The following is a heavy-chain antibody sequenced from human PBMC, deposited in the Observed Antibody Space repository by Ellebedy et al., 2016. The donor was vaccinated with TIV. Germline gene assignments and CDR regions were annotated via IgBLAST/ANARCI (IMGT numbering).Heavy chain of an antibody. J-gene: IGHJ3*02. V-gene: IGHV3-23*01. CDR1: GFTFSSYA. CDR2: ISDSGGNT. CDR3: ASGAYDI. Sequence: PGGSLRLSCVASGFTFSSYAMCWVRQAPGKGLEWVSTISDSGGNTYFPDSVKGRFTISRDNAKISLYLQMNSLTAEDTAVYYCASGAYDIWGQGTKVTVSS.